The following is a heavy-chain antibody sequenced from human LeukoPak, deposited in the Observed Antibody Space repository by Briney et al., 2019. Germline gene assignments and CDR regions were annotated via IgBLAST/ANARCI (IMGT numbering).Heavy chain of an antibody. CDR2: IRSKAYGGTT. CDR3: TSTSTAMVTSFDY. J-gene: IGHJ4*02. Sequence: PGGSLRLSCTASGFTFGDYAMSWVRQAPGKGLEWVGFIRSKAYGGTTEYAASVKGRFTISRDDSKSIAYLQMNSLKTEDTAVYYCTSTSTAMVTSFDYWGQGTLVTVSS. V-gene: IGHV3-49*04. CDR1: GFTFGDYA. D-gene: IGHD5-18*01.